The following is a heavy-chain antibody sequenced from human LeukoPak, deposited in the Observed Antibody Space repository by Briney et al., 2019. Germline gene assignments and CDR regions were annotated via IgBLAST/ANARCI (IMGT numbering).Heavy chain of an antibody. CDR1: GFTFDDYA. CDR3: AKNPSGGGDYFGY. J-gene: IGHJ4*02. V-gene: IGHV3-9*01. D-gene: IGHD1-14*01. CDR2: ISWNSGSI. Sequence: GGSLRLSCAASGFTFDDYAMHWVRQAPGKGLEWVSGISWNSGSIGYADSVKGRFTISRDNAKNSLYLQMNSLRAEDTALYYCAKNPSGGGDYFGYWGQGTLVTVSS.